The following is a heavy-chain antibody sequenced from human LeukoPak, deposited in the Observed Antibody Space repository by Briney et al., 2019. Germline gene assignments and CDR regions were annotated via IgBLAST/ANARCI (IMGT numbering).Heavy chain of an antibody. CDR1: GGSISSYY. V-gene: IGHV4-59*08. CDR3: ARAVSGRFDY. D-gene: IGHD6-19*01. Sequence: PSETLSLTCTVSGGSISSYYWSWIRQPPGKGLEWIGYIYYSGSTNYNPSLKSQVTISVDTSKNQFSLRLSSVTAADTAIYYCARAVSGRFDYWGQGTLVTVSS. J-gene: IGHJ4*02. CDR2: IYYSGST.